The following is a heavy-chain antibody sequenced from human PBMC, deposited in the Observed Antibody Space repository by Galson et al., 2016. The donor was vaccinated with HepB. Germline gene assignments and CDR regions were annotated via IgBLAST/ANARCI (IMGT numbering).Heavy chain of an antibody. D-gene: IGHD6-19*01. Sequence: SLRLSCAASGFTFSSYGMHWVRQAPGKGLEWVAVISYDGSNKYYADSVKGRFTISRDNSKNTLYLQMNSLRAEDTAVYYCAKDKWVGSGWSWYYFDCWGQETLLTVSS. CDR1: GFTFSSYG. CDR2: ISYDGSNK. J-gene: IGHJ4*02. V-gene: IGHV3-30*18. CDR3: AKDKWVGSGWSWYYFDC.